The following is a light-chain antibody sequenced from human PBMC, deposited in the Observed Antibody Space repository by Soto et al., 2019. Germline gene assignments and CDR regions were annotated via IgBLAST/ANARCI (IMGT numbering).Light chain of an antibody. Sequence: EIVLTQSPATLSLSPGERATLSCRASQSVSSYLAWYQQKPGQAPRLLIYDASNRATGIPARFSGSGSGTDFTLTISSLAPEDFAVYYWQQRSNWPPEFTFGPGTKVAIK. V-gene: IGKV3-11*01. J-gene: IGKJ3*01. CDR3: QQRSNWPPEFT. CDR2: DAS. CDR1: QSVSSY.